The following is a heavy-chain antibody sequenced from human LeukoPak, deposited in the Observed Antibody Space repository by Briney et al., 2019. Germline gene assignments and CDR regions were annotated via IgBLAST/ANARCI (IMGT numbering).Heavy chain of an antibody. J-gene: IGHJ6*02. D-gene: IGHD3-3*01. CDR1: GFTFSAFG. CDR2: ITKSGDTT. Sequence: GGSLRLSCAASGFTFSAFGMNWVRQAPGKGLEWVSTITKSGDTTYYVDSVKGRFTISRDNSKNTLYLQMCSLRAEDTAKYYCTKDYCGRFCSAVWGQGTTVTVSS. V-gene: IGHV3-23*01. CDR3: TKDYCGRFCSAV.